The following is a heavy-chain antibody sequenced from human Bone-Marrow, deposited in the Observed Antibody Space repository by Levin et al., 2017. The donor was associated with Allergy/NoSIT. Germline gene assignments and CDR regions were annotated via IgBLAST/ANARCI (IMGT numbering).Heavy chain of an antibody. Sequence: GESLKISCTVSGFSVTNAWMTWVRQAPGKGLEWVGRIKGKPEGGTTDYAAPVKGRFTISRDESTNTLYLQMHSLTTEDTGVYFCGRSGNYFMDYWGQGTLVTVAS. D-gene: IGHD2/OR15-2a*01. CDR1: GFSVTNAW. CDR2: IKGKPEGGTT. V-gene: IGHV3-15*01. J-gene: IGHJ4*02. CDR3: GRSGNYFMDY.